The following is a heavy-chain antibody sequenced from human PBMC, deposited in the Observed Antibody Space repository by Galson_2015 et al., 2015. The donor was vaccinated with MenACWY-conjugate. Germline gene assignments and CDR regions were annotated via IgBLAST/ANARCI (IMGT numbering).Heavy chain of an antibody. CDR2: IKQDGSGK. D-gene: IGHD6-19*01. J-gene: IGHJ3*01. CDR1: GFTFSNSW. Sequence: SLRLSCAPSGFTFSNSWMGWVRQAPGRGLEWVANIKQDGSGKYYVDSVKGRFIISRDNAKNPLFLQMDSLRAEDTALYYCARAKEQWLSKTFDLWGQGTMVTVSS. V-gene: IGHV3-7*01. CDR3: ARAKEQWLSKTFDL.